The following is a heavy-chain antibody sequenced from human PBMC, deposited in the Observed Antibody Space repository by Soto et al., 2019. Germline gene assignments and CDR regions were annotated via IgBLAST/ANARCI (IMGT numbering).Heavy chain of an antibody. V-gene: IGHV3-NL1*01. D-gene: IGHD3-22*01. J-gene: IGHJ4*02. CDR1: GFPFSSYG. Sequence: PGVSLRLSCAASGFPFSSYGMNWVRQAPGKGLEWVSVIYSGGSTYYADSVKGRFTISRDNSKNTLYLQMNSLRAEDTAVYYCAKDPYYDSSGYYNYFDYWGQGTLVTVSS. CDR2: IYSGGST. CDR3: AKDPYYDSSGYYNYFDY.